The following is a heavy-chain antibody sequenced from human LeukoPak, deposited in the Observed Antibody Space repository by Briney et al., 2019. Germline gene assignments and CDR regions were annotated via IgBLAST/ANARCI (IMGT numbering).Heavy chain of an antibody. CDR1: GFTFRGAA. Sequence: GGSLRLSCAVSGFTFRGAAMTWVRQAPGKGLEWVSLINSSGNNAYYADSVKGRFTISRDNSKNTLSMQMNSLRVEDTAIYYCAKDIQLSTWGLGTRVTVSS. CDR3: AKDIQLST. J-gene: IGHJ3*01. V-gene: IGHV3-23*05. CDR2: INSSGNNA. D-gene: IGHD5-24*01.